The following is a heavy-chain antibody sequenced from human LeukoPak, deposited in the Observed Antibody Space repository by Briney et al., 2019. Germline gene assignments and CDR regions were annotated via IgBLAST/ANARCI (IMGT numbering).Heavy chain of an antibody. D-gene: IGHD3-22*01. J-gene: IGHJ3*02. CDR1: GCTLSELS. CDR2: FDPKNNDT. Sequence: ASVKVSCKVSGCTLSELSMHWVRQAPGKGLEWMGNFDPKNNDTIYALKFQGRVTMTEDTSTDTAYMELSSLRSEDTAVYYCATGYYDSSTYYYIRDVFDMWGQGTMVTVSS. CDR3: ATGYYDSSTYYYIRDVFDM. V-gene: IGHV1-24*01.